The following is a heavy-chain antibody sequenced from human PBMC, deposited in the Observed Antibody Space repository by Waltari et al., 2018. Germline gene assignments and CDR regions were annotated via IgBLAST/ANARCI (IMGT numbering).Heavy chain of an antibody. D-gene: IGHD4-17*01. CDR3: ARVPSHDYGPPFHFDE. J-gene: IGHJ4*02. V-gene: IGHV3-23*04. CDR2: LNTDGGST. CDR1: GVTFSNYA. Sequence: EVQLVESGGDLVQPGGSMGLSCAASGVTFSNYAMTGVRQSPGKGLGWVASLNTDGGSTYHAESVRGRFKVSRDNSRNTLYLQLNSLRAEDTAIYFCARVPSHDYGPPFHFDEWGQGTMVTVSS.